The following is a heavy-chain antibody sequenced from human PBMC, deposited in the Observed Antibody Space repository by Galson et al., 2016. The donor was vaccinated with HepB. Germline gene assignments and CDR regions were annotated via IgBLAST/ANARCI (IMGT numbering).Heavy chain of an antibody. CDR2: ITNSGRST. V-gene: IGHV3-11*01. Sequence: SLRLSCAVSGFTFSDYYMSWIRQAPGKGLEWLSYITNSGRSTSYADSVRGRFTISRDNAKKSLYLEMNSLRAEDTAVYYCARKSRGNYFTFDYWGQGTLVTVSS. CDR1: GFTFSDYY. CDR3: ARKSRGNYFTFDY. D-gene: IGHD2/OR15-2a*01. J-gene: IGHJ4*02.